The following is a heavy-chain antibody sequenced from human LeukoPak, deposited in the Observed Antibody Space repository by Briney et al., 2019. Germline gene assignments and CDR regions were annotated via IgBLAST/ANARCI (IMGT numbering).Heavy chain of an antibody. CDR2: INPNSGGT. CDR3: ARDSWYYDSRGDP. D-gene: IGHD3-22*01. CDR1: GYTFTGYY. Sequence: GASVKVSCKASGYTFTGYYMHWVRQAPGQGLERMGWINPNSGGTNYAQKFQGRVSMTRDTSISTAYMELSRLRSDDTAVYYCARDSWYYDSRGDPWGQGTLVTVSS. J-gene: IGHJ5*02. V-gene: IGHV1-2*02.